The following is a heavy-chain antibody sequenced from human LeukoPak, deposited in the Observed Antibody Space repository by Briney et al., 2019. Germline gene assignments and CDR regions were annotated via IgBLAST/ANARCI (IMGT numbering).Heavy chain of an antibody. J-gene: IGHJ1*01. CDR1: GFTVTSNY. CDR2: ISPDSNYK. Sequence: GGSLRLSCAASGFTVTSNYMSWVRQAPGKGLEWVSSISPDSNYKYYVDSVKGRFTISRDNAKSSLYLQMNSLRAEDTAVYYCVRGGYRGFDYEYWGQXXLVTVSS. CDR3: VRGGYRGFDYEY. V-gene: IGHV3-21*01. D-gene: IGHD5-12*01.